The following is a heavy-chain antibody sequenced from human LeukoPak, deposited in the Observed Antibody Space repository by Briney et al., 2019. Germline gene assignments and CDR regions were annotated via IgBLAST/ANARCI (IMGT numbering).Heavy chain of an antibody. CDR1: GFTFSSYA. CDR2: ISYDGSNK. V-gene: IGHV3-30-3*01. CDR3: ARVLNGPLNDAFDI. J-gene: IGHJ3*02. D-gene: IGHD1-1*01. Sequence: GGSLRLSCAASGFTFSSYAMHWVRQAPGKGLEWVAVISYDGSNKYYADSVKGRFTISRDNSKNTLYLQMNSLRAEDTAVYYCARVLNGPLNDAFDIWGQGTMVTVSS.